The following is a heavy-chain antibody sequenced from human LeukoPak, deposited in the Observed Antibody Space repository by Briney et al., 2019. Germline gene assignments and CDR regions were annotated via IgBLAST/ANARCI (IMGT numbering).Heavy chain of an antibody. CDR2: IIPILGIA. CDR3: ARTLMVRGVIRYYGMDV. D-gene: IGHD3-10*01. J-gene: IGHJ6*02. Sequence: SVKVSCKASGGTFSSYAISWVRQAPGQGLEWMGRIIPILGIANYAQKFQGRVTVTADKSTSTAYMELSSLRSEDTAVYYCARTLMVRGVIRYYGMDVWGQGTTVTVSS. CDR1: GGTFSSYA. V-gene: IGHV1-69*04.